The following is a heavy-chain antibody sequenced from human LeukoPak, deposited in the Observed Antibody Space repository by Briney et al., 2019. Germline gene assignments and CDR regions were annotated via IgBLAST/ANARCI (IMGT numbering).Heavy chain of an antibody. D-gene: IGHD2-15*01. J-gene: IGHJ6*03. CDR2: ISSSGSTI. CDR1: GFTFSSYS. Sequence: GGSLRLSCAASGFTFSSYSMNWVRQAPGKGLEWVSYISSSGSTIYYADSVKGRFTISRDNAKNSLYLQMNSLRAEDTAVYYCARGPYCSGGSCYSVWFDDYYMDVWGKGTTVTISS. V-gene: IGHV3-48*04. CDR3: ARGPYCSGGSCYSVWFDDYYMDV.